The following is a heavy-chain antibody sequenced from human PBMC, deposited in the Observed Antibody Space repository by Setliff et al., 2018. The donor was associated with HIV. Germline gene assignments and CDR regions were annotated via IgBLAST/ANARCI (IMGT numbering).Heavy chain of an antibody. Sequence: SETLSLTCTLSGGSISSGAYYWTWIPQHPGKGLEWIGYIYYSGSTYYNPSLKSRLTISLDTSSNQFSLRLSSVTAADTAVYYCTRDRSDFHYHGMDVWGQGTTGTVPS. CDR1: GGSISSGAYY. J-gene: IGHJ6*02. CDR3: TRDRSDFHYHGMDV. V-gene: IGHV4-31*03. CDR2: IYYSGST. D-gene: IGHD2-21*02.